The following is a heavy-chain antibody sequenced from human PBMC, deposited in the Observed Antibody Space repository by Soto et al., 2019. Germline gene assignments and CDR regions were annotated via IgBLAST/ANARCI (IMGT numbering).Heavy chain of an antibody. D-gene: IGHD2-2*01. J-gene: IGHJ6*02. Sequence: PSETLSLTCTVSGGSISGYYWRWVRQPAGKGLGWVGRIYSDGTTNYSPSLKSRVTMSLDTSKDQFSLHLNSVTAADTAVYYCSRVGCSNSKCYTRGMDVWGQGTTVTVSS. CDR2: IYSDGTT. V-gene: IGHV4-4*07. CDR1: GGSISGYY. CDR3: SRVGCSNSKCYTRGMDV.